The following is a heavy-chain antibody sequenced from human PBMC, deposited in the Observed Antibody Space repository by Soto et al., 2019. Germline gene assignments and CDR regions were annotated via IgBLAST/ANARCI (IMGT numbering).Heavy chain of an antibody. V-gene: IGHV3-74*01. Sequence: EVQLVESGGGLVQPGGSLRLSCVASGFTFSNYWMYWVRQAPGEGLVWVSRINNDGSVSSYADSVKGRLTISRDNVKNTLYLQMDSLRAEDTAVYHCARGDCVGGTCYSLAGSFYYYMDVWGKGTTVTVFS. D-gene: IGHD2-15*01. J-gene: IGHJ6*03. CDR2: INNDGSVS. CDR1: GFTFSNYW. CDR3: ARGDCVGGTCYSLAGSFYYYMDV.